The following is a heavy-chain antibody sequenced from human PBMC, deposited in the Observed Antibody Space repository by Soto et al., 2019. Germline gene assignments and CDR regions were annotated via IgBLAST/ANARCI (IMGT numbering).Heavy chain of an antibody. Sequence: EVQLLESGGGLVQPGGSLRLSCAASGLIFSAYAMSWVRQAPGQGLEWVASISGSGDRTYYPDSVKGRFTISRDNSKNTVHLQMNSLRAEDTAMYFCTKDQDRGGDNCPPCDYWGQGTLATVSS. J-gene: IGHJ4*02. CDR3: TKDQDRGGDNCPPCDY. D-gene: IGHD1-1*01. V-gene: IGHV3-23*01. CDR2: ISGSGDRT. CDR1: GLIFSAYA.